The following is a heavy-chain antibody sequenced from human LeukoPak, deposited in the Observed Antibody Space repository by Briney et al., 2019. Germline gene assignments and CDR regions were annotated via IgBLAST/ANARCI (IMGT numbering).Heavy chain of an antibody. J-gene: IGHJ4*02. CDR2: ISLSGSAI. CDR1: GFTFSSYS. V-gene: IGHV3-23*01. CDR3: AKGYSSGLTGYYFDY. D-gene: IGHD6-19*01. Sequence: GGSLRLSCAASGFTFSSYSMSWVRQAPGKGLEWVSYISLSGSAIYYADSVKGRFTISRDNSKNTLYLQMNSLRAEDTAVYYCAKGYSSGLTGYYFDYWGQGTLVTVSS.